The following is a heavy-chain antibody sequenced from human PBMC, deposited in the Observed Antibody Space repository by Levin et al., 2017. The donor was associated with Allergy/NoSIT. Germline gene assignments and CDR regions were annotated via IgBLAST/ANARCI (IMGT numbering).Heavy chain of an antibody. V-gene: IGHV4-31*03. CDR3: ARERTSPGVDY. J-gene: IGHJ4*02. Sequence: SCTVSGGSISSGGYYWSWIRQHPGKGLEWIGYIYYSGSTYYNPSLKSRVTISVDTSKNQFSLKLSSVTAADTAVYYCARERTSPGVDYWGQGTLVTVSS. D-gene: IGHD2-2*01. CDR2: IYYSGST. CDR1: GGSISSGGYY.